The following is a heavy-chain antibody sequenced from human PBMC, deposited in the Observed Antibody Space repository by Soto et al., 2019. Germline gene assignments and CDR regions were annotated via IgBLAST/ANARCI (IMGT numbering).Heavy chain of an antibody. CDR3: AISRYYDFWSGYYYFDY. D-gene: IGHD3-3*01. CDR1: GYTFTGYY. V-gene: IGHV1-2*04. Sequence: QVQLVQSGAEVKKPGASVKVSCKASGYTFTGYYMHWVRQAPGQGLEWMGWINPNSGGTNYAQKFQGWVTMTRDTSISTAYMELSRLRSDDTAVYYCAISRYYDFWSGYYYFDYSGQGTLVTVSS. J-gene: IGHJ4*02. CDR2: INPNSGGT.